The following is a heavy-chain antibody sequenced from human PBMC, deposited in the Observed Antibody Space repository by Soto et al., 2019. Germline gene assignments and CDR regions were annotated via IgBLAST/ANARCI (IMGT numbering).Heavy chain of an antibody. CDR2: IIPIFGTA. CDR1: GGTFSSYA. Sequence: QVQLVQSGAEVKKPGSSVKVSCKASGGTFSSYAIIWVRQAPGQGLEWMGGIIPIFGTANYAQKFQGRVTITADESTSTAYMELSSLRSEDTAVYYCARDGLVGFGDYNWFDPWGQGTLVTVSS. CDR3: ARDGLVGFGDYNWFDP. D-gene: IGHD3-10*01. J-gene: IGHJ5*02. V-gene: IGHV1-69*01.